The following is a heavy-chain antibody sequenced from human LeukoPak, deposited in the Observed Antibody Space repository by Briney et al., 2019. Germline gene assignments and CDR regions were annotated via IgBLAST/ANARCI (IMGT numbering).Heavy chain of an antibody. J-gene: IGHJ4*02. V-gene: IGHV3-9*01. CDR2: ISWNSGSI. CDR3: AKVRDYYDSSGCFDY. Sequence: GRSLRLSCAASGFTFDGYAMHWVRQAPGKGLEWVSGISWNSGSIGYADSVKGRFTISRDNAKNSLYLQMNSLRAEDTALYYCAKVRDYYDSSGCFDYWGQETLVTVSS. CDR1: GFTFDGYA. D-gene: IGHD3-22*01.